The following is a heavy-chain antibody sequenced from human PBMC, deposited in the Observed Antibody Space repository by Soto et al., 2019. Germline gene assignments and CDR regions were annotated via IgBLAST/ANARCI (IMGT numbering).Heavy chain of an antibody. CDR3: AKDWALTNYDSSGYFDY. Sequence: EVQLLESGGGLVQPGGSLRLSCAASGFTFSSYAMSWVRQAPGKGLEWVSAISGSGGSTYYADSVKGRFTISRDNSKNTLYLQMNSLRAEDTAVYYCAKDWALTNYDSSGYFDYWGQGTLVTVS. CDR1: GFTFSSYA. V-gene: IGHV3-23*01. J-gene: IGHJ4*02. CDR2: ISGSGGST. D-gene: IGHD3-22*01.